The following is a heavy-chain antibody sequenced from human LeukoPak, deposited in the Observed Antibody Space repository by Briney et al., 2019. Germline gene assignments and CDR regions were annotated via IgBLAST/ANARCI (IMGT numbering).Heavy chain of an antibody. V-gene: IGHV4-59*01. CDR2: IYYSGST. CDR1: GGSISSYY. CDR3: ARDDTVSMDV. D-gene: IGHD4-17*01. Sequence: SETLSLTCTVSGGSISSYYWSWIRQPPGKGLEWIGYIYYSGSTNYNPSLKSRVTISVDTSKNQFSLKLSSVTAADTAVYYCARDDTVSMDVWGQGTTVTVSS. J-gene: IGHJ6*02.